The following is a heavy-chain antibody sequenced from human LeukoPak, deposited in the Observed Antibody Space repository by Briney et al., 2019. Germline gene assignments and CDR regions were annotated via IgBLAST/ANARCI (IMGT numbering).Heavy chain of an antibody. CDR2: VSGSGGST. CDR3: AKMGSGWYGDF. Sequence: GGSLRLSCAASGFTVSSNYMSWVRQAPGKGLEWVSVVSGSGGSTYYADFVKGRFTISRDQSENKVYLQMNSLRAEDTAVYYCAKMGSGWYGDFWGQGTLVTVSS. CDR1: GFTVSSNY. V-gene: IGHV3-23*01. D-gene: IGHD6-19*01. J-gene: IGHJ4*02.